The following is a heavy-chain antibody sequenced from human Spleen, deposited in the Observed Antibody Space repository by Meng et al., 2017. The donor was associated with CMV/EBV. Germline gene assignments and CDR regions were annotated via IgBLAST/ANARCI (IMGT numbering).Heavy chain of an antibody. Sequence: ESLKISCTVSGASINSNTYFWDWIRQPPGKGLEWIGSISYGGSTYYNSSLKSRVTISLDTPKRQFILELSSVTAADTAVYYCARIFPSDYYKYDMDVWGQGTTVTVSS. D-gene: IGHD3-3*01. J-gene: IGHJ6*02. CDR1: GASINSNTYF. V-gene: IGHV4-39*06. CDR3: ARIFPSDYYKYDMDV. CDR2: ISYGGST.